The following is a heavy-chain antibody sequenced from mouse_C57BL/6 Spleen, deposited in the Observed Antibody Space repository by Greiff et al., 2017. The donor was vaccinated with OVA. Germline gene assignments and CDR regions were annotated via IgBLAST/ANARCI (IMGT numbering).Heavy chain of an antibody. CDR3: ARREEGYYGSSSFDY. D-gene: IGHD1-1*01. CDR2: FYPGSGSI. V-gene: IGHV1-62-2*01. CDR1: GYTFTEYT. Sequence: VQRVESGAELVKPGASVKLSCKASGYTFTEYTIHWVKQRSGQGLEWIGWFYPGSGSIKYNEKFKDKATLTADKSSSTVYMELSRLTSEDSAVYFGARREEGYYGSSSFDYWGQGTTLTVSS. J-gene: IGHJ2*01.